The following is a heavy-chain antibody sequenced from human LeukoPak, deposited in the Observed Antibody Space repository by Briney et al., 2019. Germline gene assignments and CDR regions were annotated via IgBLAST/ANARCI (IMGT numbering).Heavy chain of an antibody. Sequence: SETLSLTCTVSGGSISSYYWSWIRQPPGKGLEWIGYIYYSGSTNYNPSLKSRVTISVDTPKNQFSLKLSSVTAADTAVYYCARDCSSTSCSPYAFDIWGQGTMVTVSS. V-gene: IGHV4-59*01. D-gene: IGHD2-2*01. CDR2: IYYSGST. J-gene: IGHJ3*02. CDR3: ARDCSSTSCSPYAFDI. CDR1: GGSISSYY.